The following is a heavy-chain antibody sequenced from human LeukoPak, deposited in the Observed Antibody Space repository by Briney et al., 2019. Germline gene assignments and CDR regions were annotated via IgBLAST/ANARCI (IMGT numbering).Heavy chain of an antibody. CDR1: GFTFKSFS. V-gene: IGHV3-48*01. CDR3: ARAYDFWSGPGGY. CDR2: ISNSGIK. Sequence: GGSLRLSCGGSGFTFKSFSMHWVRQAPGKGLEWVSDISNSGIKSYADSVKGRFTISGDNAKNSLYLQMNSLRAEDTAVYYCARAYDFWSGPGGYWGQGTLVAVSS. J-gene: IGHJ4*02. D-gene: IGHD3-3*01.